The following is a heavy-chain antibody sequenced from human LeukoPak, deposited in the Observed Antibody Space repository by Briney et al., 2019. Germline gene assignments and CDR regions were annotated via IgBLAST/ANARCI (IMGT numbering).Heavy chain of an antibody. V-gene: IGHV3-23*01. D-gene: IGHD3-3*01. Sequence: PGGSLRLSCAASGFTFSSYAMSWVRQAPVKGLEWVSTISGSGGSTDYADFVKGRFTISRDNSKNTLYLQMNSLRAEDTAVYYCAKDVFSLPTYYDFWTPPAPLDYWGQGTLVTVSS. CDR2: ISGSGGST. CDR1: GFTFSSYA. J-gene: IGHJ4*02. CDR3: AKDVFSLPTYYDFWTPPAPLDY.